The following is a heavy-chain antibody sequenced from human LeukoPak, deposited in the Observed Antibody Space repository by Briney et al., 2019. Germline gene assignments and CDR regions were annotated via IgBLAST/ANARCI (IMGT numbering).Heavy chain of an antibody. J-gene: IGHJ4*02. Sequence: SDTLSLTCTVSGRPITSSDHYWDWIRQRPAEGLEGIGEISYSETTYYNPALRSRLTMSVDTFKIQFSLKLTSVTVADSAVYYCARHQHQQPHDSWGQGTLVTVSS. CDR1: GRPITSSDHY. V-gene: IGHV4-39*01. CDR3: ARHQHQQPHDS. D-gene: IGHD6-13*01. CDR2: ISYSETT.